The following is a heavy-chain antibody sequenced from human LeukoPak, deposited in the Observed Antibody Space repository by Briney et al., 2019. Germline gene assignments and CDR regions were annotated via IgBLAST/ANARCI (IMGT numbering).Heavy chain of an antibody. J-gene: IGHJ4*02. V-gene: IGHV3-15*01. Sequence: GGSLRLSCAASGFTFSNAWMSWVRQAPGKGLEWVGRIKSKTDGGTTDYAAPVKGRFTISRDDSKNTLYLQMNSLKTEDTAVYYCTTDLKTGSGITIFGVPNWGQGTLVTVSS. CDR2: IKSKTDGGTT. CDR3: TTDLKTGSGITIFGVPN. CDR1: GFTFSNAW. D-gene: IGHD3-3*01.